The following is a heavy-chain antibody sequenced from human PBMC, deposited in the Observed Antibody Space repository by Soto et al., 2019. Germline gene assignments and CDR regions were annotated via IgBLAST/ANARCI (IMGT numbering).Heavy chain of an antibody. CDR1: GFTFSSYG. V-gene: IGHV3-33*01. CDR2: IWYDGSNK. D-gene: IGHD6-19*01. J-gene: IGHJ4*02. Sequence: QVQLVESGGGVVQPGRSLRLSCAASGFTFSSYGMHWVRQAPGKGLEWVAVIWYDGSNKYYADSVKGRFTISRDNSKSTLYLQMNSLRAEDTAVYYCARQIGWYFDYWGQGTLVTVSS. CDR3: ARQIGWYFDY.